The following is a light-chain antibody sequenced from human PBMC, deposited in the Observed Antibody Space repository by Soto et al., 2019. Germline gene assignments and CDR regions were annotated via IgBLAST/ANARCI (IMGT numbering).Light chain of an antibody. CDR3: CSYAGSSTF. CDR2: EVS. J-gene: IGLJ1*01. Sequence: QSALTHPASVSGSPGQSITISCTGHSSDVGSYNLVSWYQQHPGKAPKLMIYEVSKRPSGVSNRFSGSKSGNTASLTISGLQAEDEADYYCCSYAGSSTFFGTGTKVTVL. V-gene: IGLV2-23*02. CDR1: SSDVGSYNL.